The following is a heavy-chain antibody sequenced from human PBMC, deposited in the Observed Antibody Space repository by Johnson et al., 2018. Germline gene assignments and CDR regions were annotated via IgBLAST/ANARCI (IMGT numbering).Heavy chain of an antibody. CDR3: AKERYTSGWHYSFDI. V-gene: IGHV3-30*18. D-gene: IGHD6-19*01. CDR1: GFTFSSYG. J-gene: IGHJ3*02. Sequence: QVQLVQSGGGVVHPGRSLRLSCAASGFTFSSYGMHWVRQAPGKGLEWAAVISYDGTNKYYEDSVKGRFTISRDNSKNTRYMKMNSLRAEDTAVYYCAKERYTSGWHYSFDIWGQGKLVTVSS. CDR2: ISYDGTNK.